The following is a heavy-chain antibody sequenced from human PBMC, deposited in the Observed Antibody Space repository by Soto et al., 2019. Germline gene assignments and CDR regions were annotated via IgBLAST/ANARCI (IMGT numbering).Heavy chain of an antibody. Sequence: SETLSLTCTVSGGSISSGGYYWSWIRQHPGKGLEWIGYIYYSGSTYYNPSLKSRVTISVDTSKNQFSLKLSSVTAADTAVYYCARERLGHYYDSSGYPRSGMDVWGQGTTVTVSS. J-gene: IGHJ6*02. CDR1: GGSISSGGYY. CDR3: ARERLGHYYDSSGYPRSGMDV. V-gene: IGHV4-31*03. CDR2: IYYSGST. D-gene: IGHD3-22*01.